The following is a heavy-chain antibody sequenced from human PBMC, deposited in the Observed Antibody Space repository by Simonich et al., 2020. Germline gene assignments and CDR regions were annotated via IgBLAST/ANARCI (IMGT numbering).Heavy chain of an antibody. V-gene: IGHV4-39*01. CDR2: SYYSGGT. Sequence: QLQLQESGPGLVKPSETLSLTCTVSGGSISSSSYYWGWIRQPPGKGLEWIGISYYSGGTYYNPSLKMRVTIAVDTSKNQFSLKLSSVTAADTAVYYCARHAGFAFDIWGQGTMVTVSS. D-gene: IGHD6-13*01. J-gene: IGHJ3*02. CDR3: ARHAGFAFDI. CDR1: GGSISSSSYY.